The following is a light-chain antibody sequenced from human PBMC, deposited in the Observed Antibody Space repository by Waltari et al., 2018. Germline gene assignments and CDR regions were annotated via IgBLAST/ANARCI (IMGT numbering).Light chain of an antibody. CDR3: CSYVGGGTLV. CDR2: DVT. V-gene: IGLV2-23*02. Sequence: QSALTQPASVSGAPGQSTTISFRGTSSYFGGYNFVYRYQQHPGKAPKLMIYDVTKRPSGVSNRCSGSKSGNTASLTISGLQAEDEADYYCCSYVGGGTLVFGGGTNVTVL. CDR1: SSYFGGYNF. J-gene: IGLJ2*01.